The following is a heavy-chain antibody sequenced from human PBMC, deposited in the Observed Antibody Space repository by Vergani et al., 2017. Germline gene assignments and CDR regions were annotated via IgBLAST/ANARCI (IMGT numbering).Heavy chain of an antibody. V-gene: IGHV3-30-3*01. CDR2: ISYDGSNK. Sequence: QVQLVESGGGVVQPGRSLRLSCAASGFTFSSYAMHWVRQAPGKGLVWVAVISYDGSNKYYADPVKGRFTISRDNSKNTLYLQMNSLRAEDTAVYYCARGTLGYYDSSGYYDNYYFDYWGQGTLVTVSS. CDR1: GFTFSSYA. CDR3: ARGTLGYYDSSGYYDNYYFDY. D-gene: IGHD3-22*01. J-gene: IGHJ4*02.